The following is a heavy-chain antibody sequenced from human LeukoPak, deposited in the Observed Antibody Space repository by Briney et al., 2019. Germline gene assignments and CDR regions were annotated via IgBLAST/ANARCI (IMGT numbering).Heavy chain of an antibody. CDR2: IYYSGST. Sequence: SETLSLTCSVSGGSIGSSSYYWSWIRQPPGKGLEWIGYIYYSGSTYYNPSLKSRVTISVDTSKNQFSLKLSSVTAADTAVYYCARDFYYDSSGYYGYYYYGMDVWGQGTTVTVSS. D-gene: IGHD3-22*01. V-gene: IGHV4-30-4*01. CDR1: GGSIGSSSYY. CDR3: ARDFYYDSSGYYGYYYYGMDV. J-gene: IGHJ6*02.